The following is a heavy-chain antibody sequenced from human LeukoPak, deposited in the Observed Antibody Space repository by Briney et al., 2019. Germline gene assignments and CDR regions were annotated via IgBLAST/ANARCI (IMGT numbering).Heavy chain of an antibody. CDR1: GFTFSSYS. V-gene: IGHV3-48*04. D-gene: IGHD3-16*01. CDR2: ISSSSSTI. Sequence: GRSLRLSCAASGFTFSSYSMNWVRQAPGKGLEWVSYISSSSSTIYYADSVKGRFTISRDNAKNSLYLQMNSLRAGDTAVYYCARDRAVGVMIAFDIWGQGTTVTVSS. CDR3: ARDRAVGVMIAFDI. J-gene: IGHJ3*02.